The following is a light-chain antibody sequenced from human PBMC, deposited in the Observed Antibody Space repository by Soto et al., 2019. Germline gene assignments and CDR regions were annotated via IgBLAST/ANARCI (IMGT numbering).Light chain of an antibody. CDR2: GAS. J-gene: IGKJ4*01. CDR1: QSVSSSY. Sequence: EIVLTQSPGTLSLSPGERATLSCRASQSVSSSYLAWYQQKPGQAPRLLIYGASSRATGIPDRFSGSGSGTAFTLTISRLEPEDFAVYYWQQYGSSPPPTFGGGTKVEIK. CDR3: QQYGSSPPPT. V-gene: IGKV3-20*01.